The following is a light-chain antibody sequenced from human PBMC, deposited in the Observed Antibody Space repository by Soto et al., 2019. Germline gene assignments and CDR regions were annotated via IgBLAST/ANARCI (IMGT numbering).Light chain of an antibody. CDR2: DAS. V-gene: IGKV3-11*01. CDR3: QQRGNWPPTWT. CDR1: QSIGYY. Sequence: EIVLTQSPATLSVSPGERATLSCRASQSIGYYLAWYQEKPGQAPRLLIHDASIRATGIPARFSGSWSGTDFTLTINGLEPEDSAAYYCQQRGNWPPTWTFGQGTKVDIK. J-gene: IGKJ1*01.